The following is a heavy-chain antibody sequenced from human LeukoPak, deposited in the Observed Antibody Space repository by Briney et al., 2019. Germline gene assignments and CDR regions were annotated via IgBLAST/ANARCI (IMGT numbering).Heavy chain of an antibody. CDR3: ARGGGYCSSTSCPNTNWFDP. CDR2: INHSGST. D-gene: IGHD2-2*01. CDR1: GGPFSGYY. Sequence: SETLSLTCAVYGGPFSGYYWSWIRQPPGKGLEWVGEINHSGSTNYNPSLKSRVTISVDTSKNQFSLKLSSVTAADTAVYYCARGGGYCSSTSCPNTNWFDPWGQGTLVSVSS. V-gene: IGHV4-34*01. J-gene: IGHJ5*02.